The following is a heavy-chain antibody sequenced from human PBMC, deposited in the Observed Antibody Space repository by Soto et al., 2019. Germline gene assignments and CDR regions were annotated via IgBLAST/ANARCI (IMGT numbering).Heavy chain of an antibody. CDR1: GFTVSSNY. V-gene: IGHV3-53*01. CDR2: IYSGGST. CDR3: ARDLVGANPDYYYYGMDV. Sequence: GGSLRLSCAASGFTVSSNYMSWVRQAPGKGLEWVSVIYSGGSTYYADSVKGRFTISRDNSKNTLYLQMNSLRAEDTAVYYCARDLVGANPDYYYYGMDVWGQGTTVTVSS. J-gene: IGHJ6*02. D-gene: IGHD1-26*01.